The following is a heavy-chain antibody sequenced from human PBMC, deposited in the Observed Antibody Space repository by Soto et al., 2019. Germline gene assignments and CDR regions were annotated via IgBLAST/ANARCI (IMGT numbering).Heavy chain of an antibody. CDR2: ISAYNGDT. J-gene: IGHJ5*02. CDR1: GYNFTNYG. Sequence: QVQLVQSGAEVKKPGASVKVSCKASGYNFTNYGITWVRQAPGQGLEWMGWISAYNGDTVYAQNFQGRVTMTTDTSTSTAYMELRSLRSDDTAIYFCAREPDVCASPMNPGGQGSLVPVSS. CDR3: AREPDVCASPMNP. V-gene: IGHV1-18*01.